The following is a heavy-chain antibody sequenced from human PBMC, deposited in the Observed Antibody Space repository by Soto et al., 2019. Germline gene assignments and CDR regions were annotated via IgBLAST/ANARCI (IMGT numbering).Heavy chain of an antibody. CDR1: GGSISSSSYY. Sequence: PSETLSLTCTVSGGSISSSSYYWGWIRQPPGKGLEWIGSIYYSGSTYYNPSLKSRVTISVDTSKNQFSLKLSSVTAADTAVYYWARHAKGYYYYGMDVWGQGPTGTVS. V-gene: IGHV4-39*01. D-gene: IGHD2-15*01. J-gene: IGHJ6*02. CDR3: ARHAKGYYYYGMDV. CDR2: IYYSGST.